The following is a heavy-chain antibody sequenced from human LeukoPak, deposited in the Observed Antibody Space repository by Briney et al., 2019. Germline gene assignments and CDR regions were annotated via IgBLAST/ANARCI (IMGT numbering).Heavy chain of an antibody. Sequence: SETLSLTCTVSGGSFSSSSYSWGWIRQPPGKGLEWIGSIYYSGSTYYNPSLKSRVTISVDTSKNQFSLKLSSVTAADTAVYYCARSDCSSTSCYAFDIWGQGTMVTVSS. CDR2: IYYSGST. J-gene: IGHJ3*02. CDR1: GGSFSSSSYS. V-gene: IGHV4-39*01. CDR3: ARSDCSSTSCYAFDI. D-gene: IGHD2-2*01.